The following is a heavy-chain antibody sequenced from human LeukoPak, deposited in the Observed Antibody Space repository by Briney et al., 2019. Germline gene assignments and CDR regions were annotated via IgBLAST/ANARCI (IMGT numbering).Heavy chain of an antibody. J-gene: IGHJ3*02. V-gene: IGHV1-2*02. CDR1: GHTFTGYY. D-gene: IGHD2-2*01. Sequence: ASLKVSCKASGHTFTGYYMHWVRQAPGHGLEWMGWINPNSGGTNYAQKFQGRVAMTRVTSISTAYMELSRLRSDDTAVYYCARGIVVVPAAWDAFDIWGQGTMVTVSS. CDR2: INPNSGGT. CDR3: ARGIVVVPAAWDAFDI.